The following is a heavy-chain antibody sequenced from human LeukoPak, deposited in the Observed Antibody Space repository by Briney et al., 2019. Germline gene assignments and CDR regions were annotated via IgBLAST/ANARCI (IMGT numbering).Heavy chain of an antibody. CDR1: GFTFNSYA. CDR2: ISGSGSTT. D-gene: IGHD1-26*01. V-gene: IGHV3-23*01. Sequence: GGSLRLSCAASGFTFNSYAMSWVRQAPGKGLEWVSLISGSGSTTFYADSVKGRFTISRDNPNNTLHVQMNSLRAEDTAVYYCAKDGVGATLDWFDAWGQGTLVTASS. J-gene: IGHJ5*02. CDR3: AKDGVGATLDWFDA.